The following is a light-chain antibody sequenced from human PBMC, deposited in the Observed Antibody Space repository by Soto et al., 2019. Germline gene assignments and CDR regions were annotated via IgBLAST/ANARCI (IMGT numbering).Light chain of an antibody. CDR2: EVS. Sequence: QSALTQPPSASGSPGQSVTISCTGTSSDVGGYKYVSWYQQHPGKAPKLMIYEVSKRPSGVPDRFSGSKSGNTASLTVSGLQADDEADYYCSSYAGSRGWVFGGGTKLTVL. CDR3: SSYAGSRGWV. J-gene: IGLJ3*02. CDR1: SSDVGGYKY. V-gene: IGLV2-8*01.